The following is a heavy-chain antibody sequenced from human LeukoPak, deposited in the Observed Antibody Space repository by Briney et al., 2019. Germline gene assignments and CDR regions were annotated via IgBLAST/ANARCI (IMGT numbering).Heavy chain of an antibody. CDR3: AKETAASTDFDWLLYSLFDY. Sequence: PGRSLRLSCAASGFTFSSYGMHWVRQAPGKGLEWVAVIWYDGSNKYYADSVKGRFTISRDNSKNTLYLQMNSLRAEDTAVYYCAKETAASTDFDWLLYSLFDYWGQGTLVTVSS. CDR2: IWYDGSNK. J-gene: IGHJ4*02. V-gene: IGHV3-33*06. D-gene: IGHD3-9*01. CDR1: GFTFSSYG.